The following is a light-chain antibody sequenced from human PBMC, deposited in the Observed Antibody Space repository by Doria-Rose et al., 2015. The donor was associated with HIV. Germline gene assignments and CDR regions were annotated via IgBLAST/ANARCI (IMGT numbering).Light chain of an antibody. CDR1: QSFSSTY. CDR2: DGS. V-gene: IGKV3-20*01. J-gene: IGKJ1*01. Sequence: EIELTQSPGTLPLSPWERATLSCRASQSFSSTYLAWYQQKPGQAPSLLIYDGSTRATGIPDRFSASGSGTDFTLTINRLEPEDFALYYCHQYGTSWTFGQGTKVEI. CDR3: HQYGTSWT.